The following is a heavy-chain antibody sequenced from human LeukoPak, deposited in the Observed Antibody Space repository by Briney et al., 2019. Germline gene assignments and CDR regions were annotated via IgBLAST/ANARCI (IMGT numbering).Heavy chain of an antibody. Sequence: ASVKVSCKASGYTFTGQYMHWVRQAPGQGLEWMGWINPNSGGTNYAQKFQGRVTMTRDTSISTAYMELSRLRSDDTAVYYCARDLAGGYTEFDYWGQGTLVTVSS. D-gene: IGHD2-2*02. CDR3: ARDLAGGYTEFDY. J-gene: IGHJ4*02. V-gene: IGHV1-2*02. CDR1: GYTFTGQY. CDR2: INPNSGGT.